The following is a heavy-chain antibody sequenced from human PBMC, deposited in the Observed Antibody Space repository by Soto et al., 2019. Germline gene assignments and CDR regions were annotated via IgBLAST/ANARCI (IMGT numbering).Heavy chain of an antibody. CDR3: ARREIRSASAFDI. CDR2: IYYSGST. CDR1: GGSISSSSYY. J-gene: IGHJ3*02. V-gene: IGHV4-39*01. D-gene: IGHD3-3*01. Sequence: SETLSLTCTVSGGSISSSSYYWGWIRQPPGKGLEWIGSIYYSGSTYYNPSLKSRVTISVDTSKNQFSLRLSSVTAADTAVYYCARREIRSASAFDIWGQGTMVTVSS.